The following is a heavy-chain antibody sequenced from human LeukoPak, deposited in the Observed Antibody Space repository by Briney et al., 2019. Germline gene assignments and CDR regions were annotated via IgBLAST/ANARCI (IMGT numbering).Heavy chain of an antibody. J-gene: IGHJ6*03. V-gene: IGHV4-59*01. CDR3: ARDVVFFRGYDFWSGLTGGSVIYYMDV. CDR1: GGSISSYY. D-gene: IGHD3-3*01. CDR2: IYYSGST. Sequence: SETLSLTCTVSGGSISSYYWSWIRQPPGKGLEWIGYIYYSGSTNYNPSLKSRVTISVDTSKNQFSLKLSSVTAADTAVYYCARDVVFFRGYDFWSGLTGGSVIYYMDVWGKGTTVTVSS.